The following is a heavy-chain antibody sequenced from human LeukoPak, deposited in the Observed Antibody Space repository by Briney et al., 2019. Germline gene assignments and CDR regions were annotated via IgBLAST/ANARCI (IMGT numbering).Heavy chain of an antibody. Sequence: GGSLRLSCAASGFTFSNYAMRWVRQAPGKGLEWVSGISGSGDSTYYADSVKGRFTIPRDNAKNSLYLQMNSLRAEDTAVYHCARGNLFTGWYDLYYFDYWGQGTLVTVSS. V-gene: IGHV3-23*01. CDR3: ARGNLFTGWYDLYYFDY. D-gene: IGHD6-19*01. J-gene: IGHJ4*02. CDR2: ISGSGDST. CDR1: GFTFSNYA.